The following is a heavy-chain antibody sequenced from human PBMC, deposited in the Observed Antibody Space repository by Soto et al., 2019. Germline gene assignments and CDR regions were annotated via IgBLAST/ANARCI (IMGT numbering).Heavy chain of an antibody. Sequence: SGPTLVNPTQTLTLTCTFSGFSLSTSGMCVSWIRQPPGKALEWLALIDWDDDKYYSTSLKTRLTISKDTSKNQVVLTMTNMDPVDTATYYCARSIAAAASNWFDPWGQGTLVTVSS. CDR2: IDWDDDK. J-gene: IGHJ5*02. V-gene: IGHV2-70*01. CDR3: ARSIAAAASNWFDP. CDR1: GFSLSTSGMC. D-gene: IGHD6-13*01.